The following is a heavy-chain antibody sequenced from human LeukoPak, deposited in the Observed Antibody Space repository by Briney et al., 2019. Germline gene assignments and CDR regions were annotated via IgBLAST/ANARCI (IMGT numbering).Heavy chain of an antibody. CDR3: ARDRRYDFWSGSTGFDP. CDR1: GGSIGSGDYY. Sequence: PSQTLSLTCTVSGGSIGSGDYYWSWIRQPQGKGLEWIGYIYYSGSTYYNPSLKSRVTISVDTSKNQFSLKLSSVTAADTAVYYCARDRRYDFWSGSTGFDPWGQGTLVTVSS. J-gene: IGHJ5*02. D-gene: IGHD3-3*01. V-gene: IGHV4-30-4*08. CDR2: IYYSGST.